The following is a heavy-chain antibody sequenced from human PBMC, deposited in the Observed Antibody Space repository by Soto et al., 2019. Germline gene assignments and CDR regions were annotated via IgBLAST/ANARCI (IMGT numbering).Heavy chain of an antibody. V-gene: IGHV3-30-3*01. D-gene: IGHD6-13*01. CDR1: GFTFSSYA. J-gene: IGHJ4*02. Sequence: QVQLVESGGGVVQPGRSLRLSCVASGFTFSSYAMHWARQAPGKGLEWVAVISYDGSNKYYADSVKGRFTISRDNSKNTLYLQMNSLRTEDTSVYYCARAVSSSWGFDYWGQGTLVTVSS. CDR2: ISYDGSNK. CDR3: ARAVSSSWGFDY.